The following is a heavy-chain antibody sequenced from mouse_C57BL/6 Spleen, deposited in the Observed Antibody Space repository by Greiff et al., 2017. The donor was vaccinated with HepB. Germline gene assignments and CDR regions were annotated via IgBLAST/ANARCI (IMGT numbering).Heavy chain of an antibody. CDR2: ILPGSGST. Sequence: QVQLKQSGAELMKPGASVKLSCKATGYTFTGYWIEWVKQRPGHGLEWIGEILPGSGSTNSNEKFKGKATFTADTSSNTAYMQLSSLTTEDSAIYYCARGGPCYWGQFTTLTVSS. J-gene: IGHJ2*01. CDR3: ARGGPCY. V-gene: IGHV1-9*01. D-gene: IGHD3-3*01. CDR1: GYTFTGYW.